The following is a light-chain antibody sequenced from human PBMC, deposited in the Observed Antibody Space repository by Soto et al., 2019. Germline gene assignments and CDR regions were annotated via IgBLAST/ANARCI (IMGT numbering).Light chain of an antibody. J-gene: IGKJ5*01. CDR1: QSLSSN. CDR2: GAS. Sequence: EIVMTQSPATLSVSPEERATLSCRASQSLSSNLAWYQQKPGQAPRLLIYGASSRATGIPDRFSGSGSGTDFTLTISSLEPEDFAVYYCQQRSNWPITFGQGTRLEI. V-gene: IGKV3-11*01. CDR3: QQRSNWPIT.